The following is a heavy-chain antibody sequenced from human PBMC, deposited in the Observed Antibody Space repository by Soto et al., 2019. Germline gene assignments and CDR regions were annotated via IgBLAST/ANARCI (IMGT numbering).Heavy chain of an antibody. Sequence: GGSLRLSCAASGFTVSTNYVTWVRQAPGKGLEWVSVVYPDGRAYHADSVKGRFTISIDNSKKTLYLQMNSLRVEDSALYYCARGSTDSYPGSRIFDFWGRGTLVTVSS. J-gene: IGHJ4*02. CDR1: GFTVSTNY. CDR3: ARGSTDSYPGSRIFDF. CDR2: VYPDGRA. D-gene: IGHD3-10*01. V-gene: IGHV3-53*01.